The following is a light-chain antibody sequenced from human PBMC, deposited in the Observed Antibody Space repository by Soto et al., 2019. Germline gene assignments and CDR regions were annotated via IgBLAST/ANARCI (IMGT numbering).Light chain of an antibody. V-gene: IGKV3-11*01. CDR3: QEGTYWPA. CDR2: DAS. J-gene: IGKJ4*01. Sequence: VMTQAPATLSVSPGEKATLSCRASQSVSGSLGWYQQKPGQAPRLIIYDASVRATGIPARFSGSGSGTDFTLTISSLEPEDFAVYYCQEGTYWPAFGGGTKVDI. CDR1: QSVSGS.